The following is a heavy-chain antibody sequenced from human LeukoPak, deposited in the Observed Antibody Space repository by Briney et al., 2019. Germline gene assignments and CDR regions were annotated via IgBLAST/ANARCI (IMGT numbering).Heavy chain of an antibody. V-gene: IGHV3-9*02. Sequence: SLRLSCAASGVTSADYAMRGVRQAPGKGLEWGSGISCNIGSIASADSVKGRFTISRNNAKNSLYLQRNILRAEATPLYNCASRYYYDSRGYYTYWGQATLVTVCS. CDR3: ASRYYYDSRGYYTY. J-gene: IGHJ4*02. CDR2: ISCNIGSI. CDR1: GVTSADYA. D-gene: IGHD3-22*01.